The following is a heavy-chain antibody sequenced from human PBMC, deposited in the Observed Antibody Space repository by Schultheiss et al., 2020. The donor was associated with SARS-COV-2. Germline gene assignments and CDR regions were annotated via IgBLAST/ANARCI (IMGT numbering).Heavy chain of an antibody. D-gene: IGHD2-2*01. CDR2: ISGSTGNI. Sequence: GGSLRLSCAASGFTFSTYSMSWVRQAPGMGLEWVSTISGSTGNIYYADSVKGRFTISRDNAKNSLYLQMNSLRAEDTAVYYCAKDDQPQGRPSYGMDVWGQGTTVTVSS. J-gene: IGHJ6*02. V-gene: IGHV3-21*04. CDR3: AKDDQPQGRPSYGMDV. CDR1: GFTFSTYS.